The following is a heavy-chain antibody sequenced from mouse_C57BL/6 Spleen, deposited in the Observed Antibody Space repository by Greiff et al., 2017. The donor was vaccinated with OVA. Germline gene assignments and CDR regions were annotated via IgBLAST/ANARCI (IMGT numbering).Heavy chain of an antibody. CDR1: GYSFTGYY. D-gene: IGHD2-4*01. V-gene: IGHV1-42*01. J-gene: IGHJ3*01. CDR3: ARWRDYGAY. CDR2: INPSTGGT. Sequence: EVQLQESGPELVKPGASVKISCKASGYSFTGYYMNWVKQSPEKSLEWIGEINPSTGGTTYNQKFKAKATLTVDKSSSTAYMQLKSLTSEDSAVYYCARWRDYGAYWGQGTLVTVSA.